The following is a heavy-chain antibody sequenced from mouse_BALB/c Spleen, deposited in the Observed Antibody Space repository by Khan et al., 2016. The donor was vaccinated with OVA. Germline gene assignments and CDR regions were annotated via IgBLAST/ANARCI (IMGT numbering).Heavy chain of an antibody. V-gene: IGHV5-6-5*01. Sequence: QLEESGGGSVKPGGSLKLSCAVSGFTFSSYVMSWIRQTPEKRLEWVASISSGGSTYYPDSVKGRFTISRDNARNVVYLQMSSLRSEDMAMYYCAREAYRYDEYYFDYWGQGTTLTVSS. CDR1: GFTFSSYV. J-gene: IGHJ2*01. CDR3: AREAYRYDEYYFDY. CDR2: ISSGGST. D-gene: IGHD2-12*01.